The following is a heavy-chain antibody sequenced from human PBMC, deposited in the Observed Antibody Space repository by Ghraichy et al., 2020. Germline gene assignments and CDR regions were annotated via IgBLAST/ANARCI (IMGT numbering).Heavy chain of an antibody. Sequence: GGSLRLSCAASGFTFSSYAMSWVRQAPGKGLEWVSEISGSGGSTYYADSVKGRFTISRDNSKKTLYLQMNSLRAEDTAVYYCAKDLGIRDTPPGSIWYQPQTHTINWFDPWGQGTLVTVSS. CDR3: AKDLGIRDTPPGSIWYQPQTHTINWFDP. CDR1: GFTFSSYA. J-gene: IGHJ5*02. CDR2: ISGSGGST. V-gene: IGHV3-23*01. D-gene: IGHD2-2*01.